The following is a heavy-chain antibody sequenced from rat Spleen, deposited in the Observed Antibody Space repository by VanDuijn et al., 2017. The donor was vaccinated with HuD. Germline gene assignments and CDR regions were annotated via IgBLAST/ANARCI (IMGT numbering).Heavy chain of an antibody. J-gene: IGHJ2*01. V-gene: IGHV5-31*01. CDR1: GFTFNKFW. CDR2: ITNAAGST. CDR3: TTDWASPYFDY. Sequence: EVQLVESGGGLVQPGRSLKISCVASGFTFNKFWMTWIRQVPGKGLEWVASITNAAGSTYYPDSVKGRFTISRDNAKSTLYLQMNSLRSEDTATYYCTTDWASPYFDYWGQGVMVTVSS. D-gene: IGHD3-8*01.